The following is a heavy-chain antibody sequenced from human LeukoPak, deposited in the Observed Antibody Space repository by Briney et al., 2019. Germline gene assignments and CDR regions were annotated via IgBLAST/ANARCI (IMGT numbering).Heavy chain of an antibody. V-gene: IGHV4-59*01. CDR1: GGSISSYY. D-gene: IGHD3-9*01. CDR2: IYYSGST. J-gene: IGHJ4*02. Sequence: PSETLSLTCTVSGGSISSYYWSWIRQPPGKGLEWIGYIYYSGSTNYNPSLKSRVTISVDTSKNQFSLKLSSVTAADTAVYYCARAPGGYDILTGYQSLHLFDYWGQGTLVTVSS. CDR3: ARAPGGYDILTGYQSLHLFDY.